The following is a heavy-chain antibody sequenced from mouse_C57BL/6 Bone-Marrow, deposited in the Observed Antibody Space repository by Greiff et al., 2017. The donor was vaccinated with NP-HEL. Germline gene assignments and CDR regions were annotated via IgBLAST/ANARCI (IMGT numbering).Heavy chain of an antibody. CDR2: IWGVGST. Sequence: VQGVESGPGLVAPSQSLSITCTVSGFSLTSYGVDWVRQSPGKGLEWLGVIWGVGSTNYNSALKSRLSISKDNSKIQVFLKMNSLQTEDTAMYYCASAYYDYLFAYWGQGTLVTVSA. CDR3: ASAYYDYLFAY. J-gene: IGHJ3*01. CDR1: GFSLTSYG. D-gene: IGHD2-4*01. V-gene: IGHV2-6*01.